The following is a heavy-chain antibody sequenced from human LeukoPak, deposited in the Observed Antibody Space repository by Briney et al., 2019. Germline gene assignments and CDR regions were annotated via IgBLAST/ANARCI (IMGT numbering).Heavy chain of an antibody. V-gene: IGHV3-23*01. CDR1: GFTFSSYA. J-gene: IGHJ4*02. CDR3: AKGAYYYDSSGADY. CDR2: ISGSGGST. Sequence: PGGSLRLSCAASGFTFSSYAMSWVRQAPGKGLGWVSAISGSGGSTYYADSVKGRFTISRDNSKNTLYLQMNSLRAEDTAVYYCAKGAYYYDSSGADYWGQGTLVTVSS. D-gene: IGHD3-22*01.